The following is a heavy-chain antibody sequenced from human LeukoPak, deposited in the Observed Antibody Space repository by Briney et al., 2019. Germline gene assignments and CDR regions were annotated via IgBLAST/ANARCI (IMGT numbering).Heavy chain of an antibody. CDR1: GFTFSSYW. CDR2: INSDGSST. CDR3: ARVAPLVTMVRGVILSNGYYYYYGMDV. J-gene: IGHJ6*02. D-gene: IGHD3-10*01. Sequence: GSLRLSCAASGFTFSSYWMHWVRQAPGKGLVWVSRINSDGSSTSYADSVKGRFTISRDNAKNTLYLQMNSLRAEDTAVYYCARVAPLVTMVRGVILSNGYYYYYGMDVWGQGTTVTVSS. V-gene: IGHV3-74*01.